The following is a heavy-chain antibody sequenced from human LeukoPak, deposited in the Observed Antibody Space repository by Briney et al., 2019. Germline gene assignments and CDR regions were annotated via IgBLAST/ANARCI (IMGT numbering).Heavy chain of an antibody. CDR3: ARSSYSSSSSV. J-gene: IGHJ3*01. CDR1: GFIFGDYW. Sequence: PGGSLRLSCVASGFIFGDYWMRWVRQAPGKGLEWVASINSDGSEGYYADVVKGRFTISRDNAKNSLYLQINSLRAEDTAVYYCARSSYSSSSSVWGQGTMVTVSS. CDR2: INSDGSEG. D-gene: IGHD6-6*01. V-gene: IGHV3-7*03.